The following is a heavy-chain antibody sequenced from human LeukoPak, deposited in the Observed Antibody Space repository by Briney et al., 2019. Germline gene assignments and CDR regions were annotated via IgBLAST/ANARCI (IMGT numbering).Heavy chain of an antibody. CDR3: AKVRTYGDFNWLDP. V-gene: IGHV3-11*04. J-gene: IGHJ5*02. CDR1: GFTFSDYY. CDR2: ISSSGSTI. Sequence: PGGSLRLSCAASGFTFSDYYMSWIRQAPGKGLEWVTYISSSGSTIYYADSVKGRFTISRDSSKNTLYLQMNSLRTEDTAVYYCAKVRTYGDFNWLDPWGQGTLVTVSS. D-gene: IGHD4-17*01.